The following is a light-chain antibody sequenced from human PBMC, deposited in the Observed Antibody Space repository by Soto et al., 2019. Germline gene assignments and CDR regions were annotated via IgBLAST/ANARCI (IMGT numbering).Light chain of an antibody. J-gene: IGKJ3*01. CDR2: GAS. Sequence: DIQMTQSPSSLSASVGDRVTITCQASQDIRRYLNWYQQKPGRAPKLLIYGASNLETGVPSRFSGSGYWTDFIFTISSLQPEDIGTYYCQHYDNLPPFTFGPGTKVGIK. CDR1: QDIRRY. CDR3: QHYDNLPPFT. V-gene: IGKV1-33*01.